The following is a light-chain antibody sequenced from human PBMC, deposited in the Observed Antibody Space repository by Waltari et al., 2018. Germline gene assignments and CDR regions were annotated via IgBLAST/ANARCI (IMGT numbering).Light chain of an antibody. Sequence: SYMLTQPPSVSVAPWQTARITCGVDDIGARSVNWCQQRPGQAPVSVIYDDSDRPSGIPDRFSGSHSGDTATLIISRVEAGDEADYYCQVWDSSRHHVIFGGGTRLTVL. CDR1: DIGARS. V-gene: IGLV3-21*02. J-gene: IGLJ2*01. CDR3: QVWDSSRHHVI. CDR2: DDS.